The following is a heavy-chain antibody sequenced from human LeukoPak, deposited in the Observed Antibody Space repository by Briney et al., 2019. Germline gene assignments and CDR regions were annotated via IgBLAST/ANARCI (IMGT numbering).Heavy chain of an antibody. CDR2: IHHSGST. J-gene: IGHJ4*02. CDR3: ARKHTAQTFDY. V-gene: IGHV4-38-2*02. Sequence: SETLSLTCTVSGYSISSGFYWGWIRQPPGKGLEWIGTIHHSGSTYYHPSLKSRVTISVDTSKNQFSLKVSSVTAADTAVYYCARKHTAQTFDYWGQGTLVTVSS. D-gene: IGHD1-14*01. CDR1: GYSISSGFY.